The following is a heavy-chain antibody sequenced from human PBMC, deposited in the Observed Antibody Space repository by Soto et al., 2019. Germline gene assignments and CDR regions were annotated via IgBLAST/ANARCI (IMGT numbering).Heavy chain of an antibody. Sequence: GESLKISCEGSGYNFPYYWITWVRQMPGKGLEWMGIIYPGDSYTRYSPSFQGQVTISVDKSISTAYLQWNSLKASDTAIYYCARDYDYALDSWGQGTLVTAPQ. D-gene: IGHD3-16*01. CDR3: ARDYDYALDS. CDR2: IYPGDSYT. CDR1: GYNFPYYW. V-gene: IGHV5-51*01. J-gene: IGHJ4*02.